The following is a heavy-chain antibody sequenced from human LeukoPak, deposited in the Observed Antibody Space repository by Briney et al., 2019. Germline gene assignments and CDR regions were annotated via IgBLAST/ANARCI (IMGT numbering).Heavy chain of an antibody. CDR3: ARGMYGSGSPLS. J-gene: IGHJ4*02. Sequence: GGSLRLSCAASGFTFSSYSMNWVRQAPGKGLEWVSYISSSSSTIYYANSVKGRFTISRDNAKNSLYLQMNSLRDEDTAVYYCARGMYGSGSPLSWGQGTLVTVSS. CDR1: GFTFSSYS. CDR2: ISSSSSTI. V-gene: IGHV3-48*02. D-gene: IGHD3-10*01.